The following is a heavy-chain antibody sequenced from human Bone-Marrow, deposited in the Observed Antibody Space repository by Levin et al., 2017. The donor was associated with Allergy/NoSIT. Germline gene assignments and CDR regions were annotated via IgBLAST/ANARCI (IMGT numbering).Heavy chain of an antibody. Sequence: GESLKISCAASGFTFRSYDMHWVRQGTGKGLEWVSTITAPGDTYYPGSMKGRFTISRDTVKNTLYLQMNSLRAGDTAVYYCARDSGGGSLNYWGQGTLVTVSS. J-gene: IGHJ4*02. CDR3: ARDSGGGSLNY. CDR1: GFTFRSYD. D-gene: IGHD2-15*01. V-gene: IGHV3-13*01. CDR2: ITAPGDT.